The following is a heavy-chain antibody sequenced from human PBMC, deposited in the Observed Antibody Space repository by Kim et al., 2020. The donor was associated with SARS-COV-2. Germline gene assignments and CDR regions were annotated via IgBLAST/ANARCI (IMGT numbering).Heavy chain of an antibody. D-gene: IGHD3-22*01. CDR3: ARVTYYYDSSGYYYDSEFDY. CDR1: GGSISSGGYY. Sequence: SETLSLTCTVSGGSISSGGYYWSWIRQHPGKGLEWIGYIYYSGSTYYNPSLKSRVTISVDTSKNQFSLKLSSVTAADTAVYYCARVTYYYDSSGYYYDSEFDYWGQGTLVTVSS. J-gene: IGHJ4*02. V-gene: IGHV4-31*03. CDR2: IYYSGST.